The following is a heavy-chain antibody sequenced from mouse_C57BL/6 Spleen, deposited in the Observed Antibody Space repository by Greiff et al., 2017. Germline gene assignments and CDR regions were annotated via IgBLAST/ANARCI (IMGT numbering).Heavy chain of an antibody. D-gene: IGHD2-2*01. V-gene: IGHV7-3*01. CDR1: GFTFTDYY. Sequence: EVKLMESGGGLVQPGGSLSLSCAASGFTFTDYYMSWVRQPPGKALEWLGFIRNKANGYTTEYSASVKGRFTISRDNSQSILYLQMNALRAEDSATYYCARYWGLRRWYCDVWGTGTTVTVSS. CDR3: ARYWGLRRWYCDV. J-gene: IGHJ1*03. CDR2: IRNKANGYTT.